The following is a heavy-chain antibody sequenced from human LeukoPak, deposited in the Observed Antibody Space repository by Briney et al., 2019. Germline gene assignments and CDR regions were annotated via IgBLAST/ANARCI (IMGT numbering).Heavy chain of an antibody. CDR3: AKEMATIRACDF. D-gene: IGHD5-24*01. V-gene: IGHV3-23*01. J-gene: IGHJ3*01. CDR1: GFTFSTYA. CDR2: ISGSGSST. Sequence: GGSLRLSCAASGFTFSTYAMSWVRQAPGKGLMGVSVISGSGSSTYYADSVKGRFTISRDNSKNTLYLQMNSLRAEGTAVYYCAKEMATIRACDFWGQGTMVTVSS.